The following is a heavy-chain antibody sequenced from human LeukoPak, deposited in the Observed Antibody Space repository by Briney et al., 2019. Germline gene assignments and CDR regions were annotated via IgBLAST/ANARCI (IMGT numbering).Heavy chain of an antibody. CDR3: ARVTTVTTSYYFDY. CDR1: GGSFSGYY. D-gene: IGHD4-17*01. CDR2: INHRGST. Sequence: PSETLSLTCAVYGGSFSGYYWSWIRQPPGKGLEWIGEINHRGSTNYNPSLKSRVTISVDTSKNQFSLKLSSVTAADTAVYYCARVTTVTTSYYFDYWGQGTLVTVSS. J-gene: IGHJ4*02. V-gene: IGHV4-34*01.